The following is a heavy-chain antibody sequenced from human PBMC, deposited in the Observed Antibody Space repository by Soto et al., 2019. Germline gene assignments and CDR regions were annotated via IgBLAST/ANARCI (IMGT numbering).Heavy chain of an antibody. CDR3: ARPPQVTRSYYFNGLDV. CDR2: ISTSNSNT. V-gene: IGHV1-18*01. Sequence: QVQLVQSGGEVKKPGAAVMVSCKASGYTFTNYGISWVRQAPGQGLEWMGWISTSNSNTAYAQKFQDRVTRTTDTSTSTAYMELRSLRPDDTAVYYCARPPQVTRSYYFNGLDVWGQGTTVTVSS. CDR1: GYTFTNYG. D-gene: IGHD5-18*01. J-gene: IGHJ6*02.